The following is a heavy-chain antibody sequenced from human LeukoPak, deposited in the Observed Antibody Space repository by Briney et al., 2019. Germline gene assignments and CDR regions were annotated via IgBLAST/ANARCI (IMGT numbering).Heavy chain of an antibody. CDR2: ISAYNGNT. CDR1: GYTFTSYG. Sequence: ASVNVSCKASGYTFTSYGISWVRQAPGQGLEWMGWISAYNGNTNYAQKLQGRVTVTTDTSTSTAYMELRSLRSDDTAVYYCARDNEYSSGWLGDYWGQGTLVTVSS. CDR3: ARDNEYSSGWLGDY. D-gene: IGHD6-19*01. V-gene: IGHV1-18*01. J-gene: IGHJ4*02.